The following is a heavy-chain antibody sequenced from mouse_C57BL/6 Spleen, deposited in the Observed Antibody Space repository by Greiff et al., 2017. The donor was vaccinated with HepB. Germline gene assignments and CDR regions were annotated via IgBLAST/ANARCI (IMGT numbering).Heavy chain of an antibody. CDR1: GFTFSDYG. D-gene: IGHD2-4*01. CDR3: ARQGIYYDYEDAMDY. J-gene: IGHJ4*01. V-gene: IGHV5-17*01. CDR2: ISSGSSTI. Sequence: EVKLVESGGGLVKPGGSLKLSCAASGFTFSDYGMHWVRQAPEKGLEWVAYISSGSSTIYYADTVKGRFTISRDNAKNTLFLQMTSLRSEDTAMYYCARQGIYYDYEDAMDYWGQGTSVTVSS.